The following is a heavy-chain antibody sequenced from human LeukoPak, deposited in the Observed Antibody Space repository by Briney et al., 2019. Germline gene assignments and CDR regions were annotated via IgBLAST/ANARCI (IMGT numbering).Heavy chain of an antibody. CDR3: ARGLLGYSSSWLGVALDI. J-gene: IGHJ3*02. Sequence: SETLSLTCTVSGDSISDYYWTWIRQPPGKGLEWVGYIYYSGSTNYNPSLKSRLTISVDTSKSQFSLKLSSVTAADTAVYYCARGLLGYSSSWLGVALDIWGQGTMVSVSS. V-gene: IGHV4-59*01. D-gene: IGHD6-13*01. CDR2: IYYSGST. CDR1: GDSISDYY.